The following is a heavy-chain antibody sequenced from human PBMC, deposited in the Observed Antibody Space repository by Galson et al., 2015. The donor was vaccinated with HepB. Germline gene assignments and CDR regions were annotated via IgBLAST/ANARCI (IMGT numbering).Heavy chain of an antibody. V-gene: IGHV3-9*01. CDR3: ATDSSSLS. D-gene: IGHD6-13*01. CDR1: GFTFDDYA. Sequence: SLRLSCAASGFTFDDYAMHWVRQAPGKGLEWVSGISWNSGSIGYADSVKGRFTISRDNAKNSLYLQMNSLRAEDTALYYCATDSSSLSGGQGTLVTVSS. CDR2: ISWNSGSI. J-gene: IGHJ4*02.